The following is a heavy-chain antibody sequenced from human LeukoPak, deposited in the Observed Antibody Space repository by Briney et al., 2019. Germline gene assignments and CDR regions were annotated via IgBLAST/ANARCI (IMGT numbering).Heavy chain of an antibody. J-gene: IGHJ3*02. Sequence: GESLKISCKGSGYTFSSNWIGWVRQMPGKGLEWMGIIYPGDSDTRYSPSFQGQVTISADKSSTTAYLQWSSLKASDTAMYYCARHRVGIYSRNHAFDIWGQGTMVTVSS. V-gene: IGHV5-51*01. CDR3: ARHRVGIYSRNHAFDI. CDR2: IYPGDSDT. D-gene: IGHD1-26*01. CDR1: GYTFSSNW.